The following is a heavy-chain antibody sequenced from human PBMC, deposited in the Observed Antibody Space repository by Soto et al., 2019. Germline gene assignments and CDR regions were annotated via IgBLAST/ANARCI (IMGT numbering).Heavy chain of an antibody. Sequence: QVQLVQSGAEVKKPGASVKVSCKASGYTFTSYGISWVRQAPGQGLEWMGWISAYNGNTNYAQKLQGRATMTTDTATSTAYRELRSLKSDDRAVYYCARDGGVQARFDPWGQGTLVTVSS. J-gene: IGHJ5*02. D-gene: IGHD2-8*02. CDR1: GYTFTSYG. CDR3: ARDGGVQARFDP. CDR2: ISAYNGNT. V-gene: IGHV1-18*01.